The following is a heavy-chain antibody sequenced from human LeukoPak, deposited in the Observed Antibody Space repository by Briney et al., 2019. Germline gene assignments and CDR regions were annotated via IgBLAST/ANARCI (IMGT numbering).Heavy chain of an antibody. CDR2: FDPEDGET. Sequence: ASVKVSCKVSGYTLTELSMHWVRQAPGKGLEWMGGFDPEDGETIYAQKFQGRVTMTEDTSTDTAYMELSSLRSEDTAVYYCATLSAGSSWSNYYYYYGMDAWGQGTTVTVSS. CDR1: GYTLTELS. J-gene: IGHJ6*02. CDR3: ATLSAGSSWSNYYYYYGMDA. V-gene: IGHV1-24*01. D-gene: IGHD6-13*01.